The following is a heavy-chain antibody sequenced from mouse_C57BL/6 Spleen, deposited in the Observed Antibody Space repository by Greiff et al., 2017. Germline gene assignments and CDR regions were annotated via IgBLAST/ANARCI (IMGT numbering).Heavy chain of an antibody. CDR3: TRHYYGSSYKDFDV. CDR2: IDPETGGT. CDR1: GYTFTDYE. V-gene: IGHV1-15*01. J-gene: IGHJ1*03. Sequence: VQLVESGAELVRPGASVTLSCKASGYTFTDYEMHWVKQTPVHGLEWIGAIDPETGGTAYNQKFKGKAILTADKSSSTAYMELRSLTSEDSAVYYCTRHYYGSSYKDFDVWGTGTTVTVSS. D-gene: IGHD1-1*01.